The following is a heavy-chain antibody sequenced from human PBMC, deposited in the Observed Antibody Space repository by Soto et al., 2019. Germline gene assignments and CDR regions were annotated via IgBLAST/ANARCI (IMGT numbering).Heavy chain of an antibody. J-gene: IGHJ5*02. CDR1: GYTFTSYG. CDR2: ISAYNGNT. D-gene: IGHD6-13*01. V-gene: IGHV1-18*01. CDR3: AGGIAAAGTDNWFDP. Sequence: GASVKVSCKASGYTFTSYGMSWVRQAPGQGLEWMGWISAYNGNTNYAQKLQGRVTMTTDTSTSTAYMELRSLRSDDTAVYYCAGGIAAAGTDNWFDPWGQGTLVTVSS.